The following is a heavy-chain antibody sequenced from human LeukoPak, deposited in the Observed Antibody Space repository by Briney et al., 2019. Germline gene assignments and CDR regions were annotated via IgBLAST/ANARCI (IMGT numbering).Heavy chain of an antibody. CDR2: IYSGGST. CDR1: EFSVGSNY. D-gene: IGHD6-19*01. CDR3: ARDSWQWNWFDP. V-gene: IGHV3-66*01. Sequence: GGSLRLSCAASEFSVGSNYMTWVRQAPGKGLEWVSLIYSGGSTYYADSVKGRFTISRDNSKNTLYLQMNSLRAEDTAVYYCARDSWQWNWFDPWGQGTLVTVSS. J-gene: IGHJ5*02.